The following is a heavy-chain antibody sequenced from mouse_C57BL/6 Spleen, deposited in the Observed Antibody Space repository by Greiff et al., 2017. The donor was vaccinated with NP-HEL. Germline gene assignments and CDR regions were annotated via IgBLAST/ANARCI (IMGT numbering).Heavy chain of an antibody. CDR1: GFTFSDYG. J-gene: IGHJ4*01. V-gene: IGHV5-17*01. CDR3: ARDYYYGSSPSLDY. Sequence: EVNVVESGGGLVKPGGSLKLSCAASGFTFSDYGMHWVRQAPEKGLEWVAYISSGSSTIYYADTVKGRFTISRDNAKNTLFLQMTSLRSEDTAMYYCARDYYYGSSPSLDYWGQGTSVTVSS. CDR2: ISSGSSTI. D-gene: IGHD1-1*01.